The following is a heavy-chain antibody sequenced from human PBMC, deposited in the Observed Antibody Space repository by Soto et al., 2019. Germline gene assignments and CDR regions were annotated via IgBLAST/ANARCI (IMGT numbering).Heavy chain of an antibody. CDR2: INAGNGNT. V-gene: IGHV1-3*01. CDR3: ARDDFWSGYYGSDYYYGMDV. CDR1: GFTFTNYA. D-gene: IGHD3-3*01. J-gene: IGHJ6*02. Sequence: ASVKVSCKASGFTFTNYAMHWVRQAPGQRLEWMGWINAGNGNTKYSQKFQGRVTITADESTSTAYMELSSLRSEDTAVYYCARDDFWSGYYGSDYYYGMDVWGQGTTVTVSS.